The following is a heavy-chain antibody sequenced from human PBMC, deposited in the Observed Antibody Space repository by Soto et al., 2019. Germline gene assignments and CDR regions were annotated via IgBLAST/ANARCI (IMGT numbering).Heavy chain of an antibody. CDR2: INAGNGNT. V-gene: IGHV1-3*01. CDR1: GYSFTSYA. Sequence: VASVKVSCKASGYSFTSYAIYWVRQAPGQRLEWMGWINAGNGNTKYSQKLQGRVTFTGGTSASTAHMELSSLRSEDTAVYFCARGVENIVVVLDVFGYYGMDVWGQGTTVTVSS. D-gene: IGHD2-2*01. J-gene: IGHJ6*02. CDR3: ARGVENIVVVLDVFGYYGMDV.